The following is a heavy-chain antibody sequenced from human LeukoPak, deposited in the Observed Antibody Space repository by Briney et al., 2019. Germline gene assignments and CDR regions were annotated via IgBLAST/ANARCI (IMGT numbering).Heavy chain of an antibody. CDR2: ISAYNGNT. J-gene: IGHJ3*02. V-gene: IGHV1-18*01. D-gene: IGHD4-17*01. CDR1: GYTFTSYG. Sequence: GASVKVSCKASGYTFTSYGISWVRQAPGQGLEWMGWISAYNGNTNYAQKLQGRVTMTTDTSTSTAYMELRSLRSDATAVYYCATNTVSLPVDAFDIWGQGTMVTVSS. CDR3: ATNTVSLPVDAFDI.